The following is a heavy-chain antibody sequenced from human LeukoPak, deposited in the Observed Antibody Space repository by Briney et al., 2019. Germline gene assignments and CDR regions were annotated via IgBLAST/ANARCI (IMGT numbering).Heavy chain of an antibody. CDR1: GFTFSSYA. CDR2: ISGSGGST. D-gene: IGHD6-13*01. V-gene: IGHV3-23*01. J-gene: IGHJ4*02. CDR3: AKDIAAAGTGLGDY. Sequence: GGSLRLSCAASGFTFSSYAMSWVRQAPGKGLEWVSAISGSGGSTYYADSVKGRFTVSRDNSKNTLYLQMNSLRAEDTAVYYCAKDIAAAGTGLGDYWGQGTLVTVSS.